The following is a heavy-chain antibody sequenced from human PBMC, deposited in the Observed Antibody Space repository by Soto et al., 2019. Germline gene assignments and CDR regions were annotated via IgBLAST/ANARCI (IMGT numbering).Heavy chain of an antibody. CDR1: GFTVSSYA. V-gene: IGHV3-23*01. D-gene: IGHD4-17*01. Sequence: EVQLLESGGGLVQPGGSLRLSCAASGFTVSSYAMSWVRQAPGKGLEWVSVISGSGSTYSADSVKGRFTISRDSPKNTLYLQMNSRRAEDTAVYYCATALRSTLTTGYYMDVWGRGTTVNVSS. J-gene: IGHJ6*03. CDR2: ISGSGST. CDR3: ATALRSTLTTGYYMDV.